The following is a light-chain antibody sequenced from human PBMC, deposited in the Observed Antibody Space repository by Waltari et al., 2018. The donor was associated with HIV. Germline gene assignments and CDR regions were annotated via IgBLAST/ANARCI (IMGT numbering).Light chain of an antibody. CDR1: ESIVSDY. J-gene: IGKJ1*01. V-gene: IGKV3-20*01. CDR2: GTS. CDR3: QQYGSSPWT. Sequence: EIVLTQSQGTLSLSPGERATLSCRARESIVSDYLAWYQQKGGQAPRLLIDGTSNRATGIPDRFRGSGSVTDFTLTISRLEPQDFAVYYCQQYGSSPWTFGQGTKVEIK.